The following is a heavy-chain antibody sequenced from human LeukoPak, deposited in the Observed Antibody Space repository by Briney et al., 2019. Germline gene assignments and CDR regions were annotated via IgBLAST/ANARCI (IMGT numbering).Heavy chain of an antibody. Sequence: PGGSLRLSCAASGFSFSSCAMSWVRQAPGKGLEWVSGISGSGGSTNHADSVEGRFSISRDNSKNTVFLQMNSLRAEDTAVYYCAKGYFGSGSYYTPFDYWGQGTLVTVSA. CDR3: AKGYFGSGSYYTPFDY. D-gene: IGHD3-10*01. V-gene: IGHV3-23*01. CDR2: ISGSGGST. CDR1: GFSFSSCA. J-gene: IGHJ4*02.